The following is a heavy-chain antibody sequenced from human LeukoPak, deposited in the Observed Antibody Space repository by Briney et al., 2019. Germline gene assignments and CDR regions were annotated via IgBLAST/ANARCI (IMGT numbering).Heavy chain of an antibody. Sequence: ASVKVSCKASGYTFTGYYMHWVRQAPVQGLEWMGIINPSGGSTSYAQKFQGRVAMTRDTSTSTVYMELSSLRSEDTAVYYCARDRLPDFWSGYYSYYYYGMDVWGQGTTVTVSS. CDR2: INPSGGST. D-gene: IGHD3-3*01. V-gene: IGHV1-46*01. J-gene: IGHJ6*02. CDR3: ARDRLPDFWSGYYSYYYYGMDV. CDR1: GYTFTGYY.